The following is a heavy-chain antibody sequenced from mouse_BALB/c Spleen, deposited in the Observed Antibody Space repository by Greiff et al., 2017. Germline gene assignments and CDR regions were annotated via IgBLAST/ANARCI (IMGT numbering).Heavy chain of an antibody. D-gene: IGHD2-10*02. Sequence: LVKTGASVKISCKASGYSFTGYYMHWVKQSHGKSLEWIGYISCYNGATSYNQKFKGKATFTVDTSSSTAYMQFNSLTSEDSAGYYCAYVNYGGYAIDYWGQGTSVTASS. CDR2: ISCYNGAT. CDR1: GYSFTGYY. J-gene: IGHJ4*01. V-gene: IGHV1S34*01. CDR3: AYVNYGGYAIDY.